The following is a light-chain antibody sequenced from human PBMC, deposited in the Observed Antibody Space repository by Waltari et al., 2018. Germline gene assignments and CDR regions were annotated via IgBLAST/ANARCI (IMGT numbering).Light chain of an antibody. V-gene: IGLV3-10*01. CDR3: YSTDSSGNHSV. Sequence: SYELTQPPSVSVSPGQTARITCSGDALPKKYGYWYQRESGQAPVLVIYGDSKRPSGIPGRFSGSSSGKMATLTISGAQVEDEADYDCYSTDSSGNHSVFGGGTKLTVL. CDR2: GDS. CDR1: ALPKKY. J-gene: IGLJ2*01.